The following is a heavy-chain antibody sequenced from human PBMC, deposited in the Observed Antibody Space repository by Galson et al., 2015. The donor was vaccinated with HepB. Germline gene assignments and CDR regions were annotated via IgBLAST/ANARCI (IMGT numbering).Heavy chain of an antibody. V-gene: IGHV4-31*03. D-gene: IGHD2-2*01. CDR2: IYYSGST. CDR3: ARGVVQFGSTSCSFDY. CDR1: GGSISSGGYY. Sequence: TLSLTCTVSGGSISSGGYYWSWIRQHPGKGLEWIGYIYYSGSTYYNPSLKSRVTISVDTSKNQFSLKLSSVTAADTAVYYCARGVVQFGSTSCSFDYWGQGTLVTVSS. J-gene: IGHJ4*02.